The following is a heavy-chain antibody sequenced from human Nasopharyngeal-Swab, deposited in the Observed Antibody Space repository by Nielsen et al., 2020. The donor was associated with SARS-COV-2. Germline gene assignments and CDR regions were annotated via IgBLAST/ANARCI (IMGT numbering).Heavy chain of an antibody. J-gene: IGHJ3*02. CDR3: TRTQIVVVPAAISYAFDI. D-gene: IGHD2-2*01. Sequence: GGSLRLSCAASGLIVSDNYINWVRLAPGKGLEWVGFIRSKAYGGTTEYAASVKGRFTISRDDSKSIAYLQMNSLKTEDTAVYYCTRTQIVVVPAAISYAFDIWGQGTMVTVSS. V-gene: IGHV3-49*04. CDR1: GLIVSDNY. CDR2: IRSKAYGGTT.